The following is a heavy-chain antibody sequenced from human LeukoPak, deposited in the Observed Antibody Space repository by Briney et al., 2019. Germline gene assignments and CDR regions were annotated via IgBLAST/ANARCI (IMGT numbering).Heavy chain of an antibody. CDR1: GGSFSGYY. J-gene: IGHJ4*02. Sequence: PSETLSLTCAVYGGSFSGYYWSWIRQPPGKGLEWIGEINHSGSTNYSPSLKSRVTISVDTSKNQFSLQLSSVTAADTAVYYCARGGVVPAAMVTDWGQGTLVTVSS. V-gene: IGHV4-34*01. CDR3: ARGGVVPAAMVTD. D-gene: IGHD2-2*01. CDR2: INHSGST.